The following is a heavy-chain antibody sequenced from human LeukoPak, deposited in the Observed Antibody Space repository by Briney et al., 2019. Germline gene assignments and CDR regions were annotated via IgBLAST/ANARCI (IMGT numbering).Heavy chain of an antibody. J-gene: IGHJ4*02. D-gene: IGHD6-19*01. V-gene: IGHV4-31*03. Sequence: SQTLSLTCTVAGDSISSGGHYWSWIRQHPGKGLEWIGYMYYSGNTYYNPSLKRRVSISVDTSKNQFSLKLTYVTAADTAVYYCARGGQWLAPGPDYWGQGTLVTVSS. CDR3: ARGGQWLAPGPDY. CDR2: MYYSGNT. CDR1: GDSISSGGHY.